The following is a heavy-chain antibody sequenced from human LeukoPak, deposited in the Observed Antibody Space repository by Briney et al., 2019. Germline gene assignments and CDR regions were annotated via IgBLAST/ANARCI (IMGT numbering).Heavy chain of an antibody. V-gene: IGHV4-34*01. CDR1: GGSFSGYY. CDR3: ARVKAYYDFWSGFE. D-gene: IGHD3-3*01. Sequence: SETLSLTCAVNGGSFSGYYWSWIRQPPGRGLEWIGEINHSGSTNYNPSLKSRVTISVDTSKIQFSLKLSAVTAADTAVYYYARVKAYYDFWSGFEWGQGTLVTVSS. J-gene: IGHJ4*02. CDR2: INHSGST.